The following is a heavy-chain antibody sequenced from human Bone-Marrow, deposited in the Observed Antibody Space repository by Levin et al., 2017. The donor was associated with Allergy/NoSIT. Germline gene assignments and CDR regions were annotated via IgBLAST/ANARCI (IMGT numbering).Heavy chain of an antibody. CDR1: GFTFSSYT. V-gene: IGHV3-64D*06. D-gene: IGHD3-16*01. Sequence: GGSLRLSCSASGFTFSSYTMHWVRQAPGKRLEYVSAISSDGRSTYFADSMKGRFAISRDNSKNTLFLHMSSLKTEDTAVYYCVKGTPLGDYWGQGTLVTVSS. CDR3: VKGTPLGDY. J-gene: IGHJ4*02. CDR2: ISSDGRST.